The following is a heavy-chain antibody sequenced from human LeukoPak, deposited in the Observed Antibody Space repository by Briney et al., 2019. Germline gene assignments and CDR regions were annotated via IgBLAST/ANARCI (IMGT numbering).Heavy chain of an antibody. J-gene: IGHJ4*01. CDR3: ARASLLVCSGGSCYRVFAY. CDR1: GYTFTSYG. V-gene: IGHV1-18*01. Sequence: GASVKVSCKASGYTFTSYGISWVRQAPGQGLEWMGWISAYNGNTNYAQKLQGRVTMTTDTSTSTAYMELRSLRSDDTAVYYCARASLLVCSGGSCYRVFAYWGHGTLVTVSS. D-gene: IGHD2-15*01. CDR2: ISAYNGNT.